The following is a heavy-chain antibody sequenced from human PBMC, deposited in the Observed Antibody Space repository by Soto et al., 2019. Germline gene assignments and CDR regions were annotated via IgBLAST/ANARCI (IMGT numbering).Heavy chain of an antibody. CDR2: IIGRGGTT. V-gene: IGHV3-23*01. J-gene: IGHJ6*03. Sequence: GGSLRLSCAASGFTFRDYAMSWVRQAPGKGLEWVSAIIGRGGTTYYADSVKGRFTISRDNSKNTLYLQMNSLRAEDTAVYYCAKDYDMPPYYYYMDVWGKGTTVTVSS. CDR1: GFTFRDYA. D-gene: IGHD3-9*01. CDR3: AKDYDMPPYYYYMDV.